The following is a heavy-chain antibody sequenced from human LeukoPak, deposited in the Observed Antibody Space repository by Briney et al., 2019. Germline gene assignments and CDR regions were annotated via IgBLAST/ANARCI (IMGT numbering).Heavy chain of an antibody. D-gene: IGHD6-19*01. Sequence: PSETLSLTCAVSGGSISSGGYSWSWIRQPPGKGLEWIGYIYHSGSTYYNPSLKSRVTISVDRSKNQFSLKLSSVTAADTAVYYCARVRGSGRDGDKIDYWGQGTLVTVSS. CDR3: ARVRGSGRDGDKIDY. CDR1: GGSISSGGYS. J-gene: IGHJ4*02. V-gene: IGHV4-30-2*01. CDR2: IYHSGST.